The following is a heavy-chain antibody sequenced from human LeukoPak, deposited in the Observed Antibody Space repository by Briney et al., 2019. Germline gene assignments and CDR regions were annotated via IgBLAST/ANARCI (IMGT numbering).Heavy chain of an antibody. CDR1: GGSISNYY. Sequence: PSETLSLTCTVSGGSISNYYWTWIRQPPGKGLEWIGYIYYSGSTYYNPSLKSRVTISVDTSKNQFSLKLSSVTAADTAVYYCARSVEMATIDYWGQGTLVTVSS. V-gene: IGHV4-59*08. CDR3: ARSVEMATIDY. CDR2: IYYSGST. J-gene: IGHJ4*02. D-gene: IGHD5-24*01.